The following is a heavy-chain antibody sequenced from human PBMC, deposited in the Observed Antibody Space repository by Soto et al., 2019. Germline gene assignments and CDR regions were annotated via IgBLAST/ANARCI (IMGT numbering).Heavy chain of an antibody. Sequence: ASVKVSCKASGYTFTSYDINWVRQATGQGLEWMGWMNPNSGNTGYAQKFQGRVTMTRNTSISTAYMELSSLRSEDTAVYYCAGRNNRFVAATPDDWLDPWGQGTLVTVSS. D-gene: IGHD2-15*01. V-gene: IGHV1-8*01. CDR3: AGRNNRFVAATPDDWLDP. J-gene: IGHJ5*02. CDR1: GYTFTSYD. CDR2: MNPNSGNT.